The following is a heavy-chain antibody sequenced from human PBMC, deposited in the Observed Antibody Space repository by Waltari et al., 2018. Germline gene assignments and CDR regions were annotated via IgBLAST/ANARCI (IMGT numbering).Heavy chain of an antibody. D-gene: IGHD3-3*01. Sequence: EVQLVESGGGLVQVGGSLRLSCVVSGFSLSTKWMSWVRQAPGKGLEWLANINQDGSEKYSVDSVKGRFTISRDNAKNSLFLQMNSLRAEDTAVYYCAKYDFWTGYSFDCWGQGTLVTVSS. CDR3: AKYDFWTGYSFDC. CDR2: INQDGSEK. CDR1: GFSLSTKW. J-gene: IGHJ4*02. V-gene: IGHV3-7*01.